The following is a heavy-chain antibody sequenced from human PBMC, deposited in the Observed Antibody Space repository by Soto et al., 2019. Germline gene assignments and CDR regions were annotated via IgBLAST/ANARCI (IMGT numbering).Heavy chain of an antibody. D-gene: IGHD1-26*01. V-gene: IGHV1-3*01. J-gene: IGHJ4*02. CDR3: ARGLGLYYFDY. CDR2: INAGNGNT. CDR1: GYTLTSYA. Sequence: ASVKVSSKASGYTLTSYAMHWVRQAPGQRLEWMGWINAGNGNTKYSQKFQGRVTITRDTSASTAYMELSSLRSEDTAVYYCARGLGLYYFDYWGQGTLVTVSS.